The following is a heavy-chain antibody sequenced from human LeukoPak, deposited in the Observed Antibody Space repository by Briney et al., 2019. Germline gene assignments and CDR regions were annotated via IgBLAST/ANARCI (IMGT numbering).Heavy chain of an antibody. CDR2: INPTGDST. J-gene: IGHJ6*03. D-gene: IGHD1-14*01. V-gene: IGHV1-46*01. Sequence: ASVKVSCKASGYTFTSYYMHWVRQAPGQGLEWMGLINPTGDSTGYAQKFQGRVTITADESTSTAYMELSSLRSEDTAVYYCARGIYYYYMDVWGKGTTVTISS. CDR3: ARGIYYYYMDV. CDR1: GYTFTSYY.